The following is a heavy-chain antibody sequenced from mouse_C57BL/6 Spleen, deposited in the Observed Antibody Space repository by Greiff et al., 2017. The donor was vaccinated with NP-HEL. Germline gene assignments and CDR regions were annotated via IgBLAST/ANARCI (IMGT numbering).Heavy chain of an antibody. CDR3: ARGGSSTGYFDV. J-gene: IGHJ1*03. CDR2: INPYNGGT. CDR1: GYTFTDYY. Sequence: EVQLQESGPVLVKPGASVKMSCKASGYTFTDYYMNWVKQSHGKSLEWIGVINPYNGGTSYNQKFKGKATLTVDKSSSTAYMELNSLTSEDSAVYYCARGGSSTGYFDVWGTGTTVTVSS. D-gene: IGHD1-1*01. V-gene: IGHV1-19*01.